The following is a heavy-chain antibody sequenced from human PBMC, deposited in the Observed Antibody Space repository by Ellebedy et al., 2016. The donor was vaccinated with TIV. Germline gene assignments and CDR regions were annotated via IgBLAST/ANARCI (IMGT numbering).Heavy chain of an antibody. CDR1: GGSISSYD. V-gene: IGHV4-59*08. Sequence: MPSETLSLTCTVSGGSISSYDWSWIRLPPGKGLEWIGYFYNSGSTNYNPSLKSRVTISVDTSKNQFSLKVNSVTAADTAVYYCARRSGNRLGDYYYALDVWGQGTTVTVSS. J-gene: IGHJ6*01. CDR2: FYNSGST. CDR3: ARRSGNRLGDYYYALDV. D-gene: IGHD1-26*01.